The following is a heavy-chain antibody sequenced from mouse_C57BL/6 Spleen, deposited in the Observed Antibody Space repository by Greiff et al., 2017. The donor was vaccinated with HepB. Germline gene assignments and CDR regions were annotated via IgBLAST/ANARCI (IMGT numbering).Heavy chain of an antibody. CDR1: GYTFTSYW. V-gene: IGHV1-55*01. CDR3: ARPYGSSLHWYFDV. J-gene: IGHJ1*03. Sequence: VQLQQPGAELVKPGASVKMSCKASGYTFTSYWITWVKQRPGQGLEWIGDIYPGSGSTNYNEKFKSKATLTVDTSSSTAYMQLSSLTSEDSAVYYCARPYGSSLHWYFDVWGTGTTVTVSS. D-gene: IGHD1-1*01. CDR2: IYPGSGST.